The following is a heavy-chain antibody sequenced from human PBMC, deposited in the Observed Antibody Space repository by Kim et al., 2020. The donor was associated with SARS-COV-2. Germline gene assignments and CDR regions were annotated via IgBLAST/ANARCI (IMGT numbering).Heavy chain of an antibody. CDR1: GGSFSGHY. CDR3: ARGRAGVVPAPILGIGPHYDYFIMDV. CDR2: IHQSGST. V-gene: IGHV4-34*01. J-gene: IGHJ6*02. D-gene: IGHD2-2*02. Sequence: SETLSLTCAVYGGSFSGHYWSWIRRPPGKGLEWIGEIHQSGSTNYNPSIKSRVTISIDTSKNQFSLKLSSVAAADTGFYYCARGRAGVVPAPILGIGPHYDYFIMDVWGHGTTVTVSS.